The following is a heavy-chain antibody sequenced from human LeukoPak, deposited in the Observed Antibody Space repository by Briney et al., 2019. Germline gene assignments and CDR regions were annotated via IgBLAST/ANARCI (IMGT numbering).Heavy chain of an antibody. V-gene: IGHV1-8*03. CDR2: MNPNSGNT. J-gene: IGHJ5*01. CDR3: AREVTAYRTRLAMWFDS. CDR1: GYTFTSYD. Sequence: GASVKVSCKASGYTFTSYDINWVRQATGQGLEWMGWMNPNSGNTGYAQKFQGRVTITRNTSISTAYMELSSLRSGDTAVYYCAREVTAYRTRLAMWFDSWGQGTLVIVSS. D-gene: IGHD4-11*01.